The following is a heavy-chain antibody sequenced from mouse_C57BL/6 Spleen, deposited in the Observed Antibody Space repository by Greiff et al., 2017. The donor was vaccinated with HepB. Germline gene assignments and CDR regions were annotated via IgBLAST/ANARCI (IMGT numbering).Heavy chain of an antibody. CDR1: GYAFSSYW. D-gene: IGHD2-3*01. V-gene: IGHV1-80*01. Sequence: QVQLQQSGAELVKPGASVKISCKASGYAFSSYWMNWVKQRPGKGLEWIGQIYPGDGDTNYNGKFKGKATLTADKSSSTAYMQLSSLASEDSAVYFCARSGLLQYFDVWGTGTTVTVSS. CDR3: ARSGLLQYFDV. CDR2: IYPGDGDT. J-gene: IGHJ1*03.